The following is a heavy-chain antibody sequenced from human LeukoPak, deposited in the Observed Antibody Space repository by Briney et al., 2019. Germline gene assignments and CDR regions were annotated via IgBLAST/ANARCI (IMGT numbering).Heavy chain of an antibody. D-gene: IGHD3-3*01. Sequence: SETLSLTCTVSGGSISSYYWSWIRQPPGKGLEWIGYIYYSGSTNYNPSLKSRVTISVDTSKNQFSLKLSSVTAADTAVYYCARGTYYDFWSGYYPSYYYMDVWGKGTTVTVSS. CDR2: IYYSGST. CDR3: ARGTYYDFWSGYYPSYYYMDV. J-gene: IGHJ6*03. CDR1: GGSISSYY. V-gene: IGHV4-59*01.